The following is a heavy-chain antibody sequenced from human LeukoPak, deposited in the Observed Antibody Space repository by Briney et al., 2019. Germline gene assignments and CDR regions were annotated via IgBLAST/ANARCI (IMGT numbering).Heavy chain of an antibody. D-gene: IGHD6-13*01. CDR3: ARQQQQYYYYYYGMDV. V-gene: IGHV1-8*01. CDR1: GYTFTSYD. CDR2: MNPNSGNT. Sequence: ASVKVSCKASGYTFTSYDINWVRQATGQGLEWMGWMNPNSGNTGYAQKFQGRVTMTRNTSISTACMELSSLRSEDTAVYYCARQQQQYYYYYYGMDVWGQGTTVTVSS. J-gene: IGHJ6*02.